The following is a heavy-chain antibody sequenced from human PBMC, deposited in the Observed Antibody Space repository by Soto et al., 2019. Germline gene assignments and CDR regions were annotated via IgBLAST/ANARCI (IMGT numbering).Heavy chain of an antibody. Sequence: QVQLVQSGAEVKKPGSSVKVSCKASGGTFSSYAISWVRQAPGQGLEWMGGIIPIFGTANYAQKFQGRVTITADESTSIAYMELSSLRSEDTAVYYCARVMYCSGGSCYGFDYWGQGTLVTVSS. J-gene: IGHJ4*02. CDR2: IIPIFGTA. V-gene: IGHV1-69*01. D-gene: IGHD2-15*01. CDR3: ARVMYCSGGSCYGFDY. CDR1: GGTFSSYA.